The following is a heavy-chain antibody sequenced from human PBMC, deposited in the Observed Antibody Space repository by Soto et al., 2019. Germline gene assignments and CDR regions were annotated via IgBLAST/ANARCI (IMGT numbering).Heavy chain of an antibody. CDR2: IYPGDSDT. J-gene: IGHJ6*02. D-gene: IGHD6-19*01. CDR1: GYSFTSNW. V-gene: IGHV5-51*01. CDR3: ARDRYSSGWPNYYYYGMDV. Sequence: GESLKISCKGSGYSFTSNWIGWVRQMPGKGLEWMGIIYPGDSDTRYSPSFQGQVTISADKSISTAYLQWSSLKASDTAMYYCARDRYSSGWPNYYYYGMDVWGQGTTVTVSS.